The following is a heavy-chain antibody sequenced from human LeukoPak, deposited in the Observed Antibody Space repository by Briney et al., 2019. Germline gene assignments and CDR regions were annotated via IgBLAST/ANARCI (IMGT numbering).Heavy chain of an antibody. D-gene: IGHD1-26*01. J-gene: IGHJ3*02. CDR2: IIPIFGTA. Sequence: SVKVSCKASGGTFSSYAISWVRQAPGQGLEWMGGIIPIFGTANYAQKFQGRVTITADKSTSTAYMELSSLRSEDTAVYYCARDPSGYSGSYSDAFDIWGQGTMVTVSS. V-gene: IGHV1-69*06. CDR1: GGTFSSYA. CDR3: ARDPSGYSGSYSDAFDI.